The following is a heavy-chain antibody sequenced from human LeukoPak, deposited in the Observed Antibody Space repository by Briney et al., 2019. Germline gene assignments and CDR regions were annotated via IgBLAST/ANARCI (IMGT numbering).Heavy chain of an antibody. CDR1: GFTFSSYR. D-gene: IGHD2/OR15-2a*01. J-gene: IGHJ5*02. V-gene: IGHV3-74*01. CDR3: ARGGIDIVTVPVSNWFDP. CDR2: INSDGSSP. Sequence: GGSLRLSCVASGFTFSSYRMHWVRQAPGKGLVWVSRINSDGSSPSYADSVKGRFTISRDNAKNTLYLQMNSLRAEDTAVYYCARGGIDIVTVPVSNWFDPWGQGTLVTVSS.